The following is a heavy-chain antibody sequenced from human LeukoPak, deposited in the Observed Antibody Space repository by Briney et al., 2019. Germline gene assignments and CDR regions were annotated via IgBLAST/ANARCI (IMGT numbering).Heavy chain of an antibody. CDR1: GGSISSSSYY. CDR2: IYYSGNT. J-gene: IGHJ6*02. D-gene: IGHD3-10*01. CDR3: ARLIWFGELSGYGMDV. Sequence: PSETLSLTCTVSGGSISSSSYYWGWTRQPPGKGLEWIGSIYYSGNTYYNPSLKSRVTISVDTSKNQFSLKLSSVTAADTAVYYCARLIWFGELSGYGMDVWGQGTTVTVSS. V-gene: IGHV4-39*01.